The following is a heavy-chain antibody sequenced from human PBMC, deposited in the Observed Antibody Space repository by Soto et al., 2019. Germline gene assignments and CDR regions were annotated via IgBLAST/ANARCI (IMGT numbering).Heavy chain of an antibody. CDR3: ARDDEPLVVVTPFSYYYYGMDV. Sequence: GWSLRLSCASSVFTFSSYGMQWVRQAPGKGLEWVAVIWYDGSNKYYADSVKGRFTISRDNSKNTLYLQMNSLRAEDTAVYYCARDDEPLVVVTPFSYYYYGMDVWGQGTTVTVSS. V-gene: IGHV3-33*01. CDR2: IWYDGSNK. J-gene: IGHJ6*02. CDR1: VFTFSSYG. D-gene: IGHD3-22*01.